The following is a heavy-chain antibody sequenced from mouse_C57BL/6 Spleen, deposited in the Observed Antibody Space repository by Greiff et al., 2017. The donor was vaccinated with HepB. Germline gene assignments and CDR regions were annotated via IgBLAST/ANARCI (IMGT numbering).Heavy chain of an antibody. J-gene: IGHJ2*01. CDR3: ARERDGYSFDY. V-gene: IGHV5-4*01. CDR1: GFTFSSYA. CDR2: ISDGGSYT. Sequence: EVKLVESGGGLVKPGGSLKLSCAASGFTFSSYAMSWVRQTPEKRLEWVATISDGGSYTYYPDNVKGRFTISRDNAKNNLYLQMSHLKSEDTAMYYCARERDGYSFDYWGQGTTLTVSS. D-gene: IGHD2-3*01.